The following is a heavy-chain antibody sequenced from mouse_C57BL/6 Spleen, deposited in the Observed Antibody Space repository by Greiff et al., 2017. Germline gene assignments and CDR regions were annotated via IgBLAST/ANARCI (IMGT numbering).Heavy chain of an antibody. Sequence: QVQLQQSGAELVKPGASVKISCKASGYAFSSYWMNWVKQRPGKGLEWIGQIYPGDGDTNYNGKFKGKATLTADKSSSTAYMQLSSLTSEDSAVYFCARGGWLLPAWFAYWGQGTLVTVSA. J-gene: IGHJ3*01. D-gene: IGHD2-3*01. CDR2: IYPGDGDT. CDR3: ARGGWLLPAWFAY. CDR1: GYAFSSYW. V-gene: IGHV1-80*01.